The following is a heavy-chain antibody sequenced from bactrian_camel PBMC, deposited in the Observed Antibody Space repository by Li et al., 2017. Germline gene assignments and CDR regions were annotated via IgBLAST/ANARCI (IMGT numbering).Heavy chain of an antibody. CDR3: AAGTLLHAVSWFNPGRYDY. Sequence: HVQLVESGGGSVQAGGSLRLSCAASGYTYNRNCMAWFRRAAGKEREGVATISPLGGGSFNKYYAASVKGRFTISQDKVKNTVYLQMNSLQPADTAVYYCAAGTLLHAVSWFNPGRYDYWGQGTQVTVS. J-gene: IGHJ4*01. CDR1: GYTYNRNC. CDR2: ISPLGGGSFNK. V-gene: IGHV3S1*01. D-gene: IGHD7*01.